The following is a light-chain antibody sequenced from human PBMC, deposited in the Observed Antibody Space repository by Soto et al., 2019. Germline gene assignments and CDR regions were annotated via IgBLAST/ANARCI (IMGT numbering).Light chain of an antibody. Sequence: QSVLTQPASVSGSPGQSITISCTGTSSDIGGYYYVSWYQHHPGKAPKLIIYEVSYRPSGVSNRFSGSKSGNTASLTISGLQAEDEADYWCSSYTTTNTLQLVFGGGTKVTVL. J-gene: IGLJ2*01. CDR1: SSDIGGYYY. V-gene: IGLV2-14*01. CDR3: SSYTTTNTLQLV. CDR2: EVS.